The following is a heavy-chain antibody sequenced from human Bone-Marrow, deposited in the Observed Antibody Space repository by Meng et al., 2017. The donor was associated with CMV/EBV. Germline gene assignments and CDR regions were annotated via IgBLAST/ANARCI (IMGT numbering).Heavy chain of an antibody. V-gene: IGHV3-21*01. CDR3: ARVNQSSGYYYFDY. D-gene: IGHD3-22*01. CDR2: ISSSSSYI. Sequence: ESLKISCAASGFTFSSYSMNWVRQAPGKGLEWVSSISSSSSYIYYADSVKGRFTISRDNAKNSLYLQMNSLRAEDTAVYYCARVNQSSGYYYFDYWGQGTLVTVSS. CDR1: GFTFSSYS. J-gene: IGHJ4*02.